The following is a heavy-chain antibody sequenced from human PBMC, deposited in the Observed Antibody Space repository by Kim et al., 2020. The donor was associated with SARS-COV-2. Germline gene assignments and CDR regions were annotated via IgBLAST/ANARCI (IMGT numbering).Heavy chain of an antibody. D-gene: IGHD1-26*01. CDR2: ISYDGSNK. CDR1: GFTFSSYG. J-gene: IGHJ4*02. V-gene: IGHV3-33*05. Sequence: GGSLRLSCAVSGFTFSSYGMHWVRQAPGKGLEWVAVISYDGSNKYSADSVKGRFTISRDNSKNTLYLQMNSLRAEDTAVYYCARDVIRGSYSLWYFDYWGQGTLVTGSS. CDR3: ARDVIRGSYSLWYFDY.